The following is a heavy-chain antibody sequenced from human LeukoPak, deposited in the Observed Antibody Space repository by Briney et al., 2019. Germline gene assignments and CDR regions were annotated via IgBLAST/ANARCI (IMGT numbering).Heavy chain of an antibody. CDR3: ATGDYGDYGETFLRGGGINYDY. D-gene: IGHD4-17*01. CDR2: ISAYNGNT. J-gene: IGHJ4*02. V-gene: IGHV1-18*01. Sequence: GASVKVSCKASGYTFTSYGISWVRPAPGQGLEWMGWISAYNGNTNYAQKLQGRVTMTTDTSTSTAYMELRSLRSDDTAVYYCATGDYGDYGETFLRGGGINYDYWGQGTLVTVSS. CDR1: GYTFTSYG.